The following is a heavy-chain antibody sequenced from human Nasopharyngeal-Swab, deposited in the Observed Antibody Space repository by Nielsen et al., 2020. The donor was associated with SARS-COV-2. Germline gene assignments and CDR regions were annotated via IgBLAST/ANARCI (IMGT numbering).Heavy chain of an antibody. D-gene: IGHD6-13*01. Sequence: VRQAPGKEPEWIGEIHRGGTTNYNPSLESRVTISLDKSKNQFSLRLNSVTAADTAVYYCANVRVASAGTFDFWGLGTLVTVSS. J-gene: IGHJ4*02. CDR2: IHRGGTT. V-gene: IGHV4-4*02. CDR3: ANVRVASAGTFDF.